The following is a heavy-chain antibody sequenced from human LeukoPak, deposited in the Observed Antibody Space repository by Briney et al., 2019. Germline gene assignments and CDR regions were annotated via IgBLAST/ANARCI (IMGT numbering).Heavy chain of an antibody. CDR2: IRYDGSNK. CDR1: GFTFSGYG. D-gene: IGHD6-19*01. J-gene: IGHJ4*02. Sequence: PGGSLRLSCAASGFTFSGYGMHWVRQAPGKGLEWVAFIRYDGSNKYYADSVKGRFTISRDNSKNTLYLQMNSLRAEDTAVYYCAKDAKYSSGWYWETDKDYWGQGTLVTVSS. V-gene: IGHV3-30*02. CDR3: AKDAKYSSGWYWETDKDY.